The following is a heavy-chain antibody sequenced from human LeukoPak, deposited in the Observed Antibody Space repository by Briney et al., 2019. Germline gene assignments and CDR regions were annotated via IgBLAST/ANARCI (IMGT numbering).Heavy chain of an antibody. J-gene: IGHJ4*02. CDR2: ISAYNGNT. CDR3: ATDLVGATLWVVY. CDR1: GYTFTSYG. D-gene: IGHD1-26*01. V-gene: IGHV1-18*01. Sequence: VASVKVSCKASGYTFTSYGISWVRQAPGQGLEWMGWISAYNGNTNYAQKFQGRVTMTEDTSTDTAYMELSSLRSEDTAVYYCATDLVGATLWVVYWGQGTLVTVSS.